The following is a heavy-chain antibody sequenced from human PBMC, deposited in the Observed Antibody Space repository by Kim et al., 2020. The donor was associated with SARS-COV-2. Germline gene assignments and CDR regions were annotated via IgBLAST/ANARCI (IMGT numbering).Heavy chain of an antibody. CDR3: ARERLGWFDP. D-gene: IGHD4-17*01. Sequence: YYNPSLKSRVTISVDTSKNQFSLKLSSVTAADTAVYYCARERLGWFDPWGQGTLVTVSS. J-gene: IGHJ5*02. V-gene: IGHV4-31*02.